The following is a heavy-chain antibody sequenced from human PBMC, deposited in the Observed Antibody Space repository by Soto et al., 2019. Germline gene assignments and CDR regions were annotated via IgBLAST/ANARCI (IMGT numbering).Heavy chain of an antibody. J-gene: IGHJ4*02. V-gene: IGHV3-23*01. CDR3: AKDRTIASRNFDD. Sequence: LRLSCAASGFIFSDHGMSWVRQAPGKGLEWVSAISGSVGSTYYADSVRGRFTISRDNSNNTLYLQMNSLRDEDTAVYYCAKDRTIASRNFDDWGQGALVTVSS. D-gene: IGHD6-6*01. CDR2: ISGSVGST. CDR1: GFIFSDHG.